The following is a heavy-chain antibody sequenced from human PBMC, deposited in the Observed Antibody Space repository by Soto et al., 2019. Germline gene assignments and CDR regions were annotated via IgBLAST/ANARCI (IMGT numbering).Heavy chain of an antibody. CDR1: GVSFSGHY. V-gene: IGHV4-34*01. D-gene: IGHD6-13*01. Sequence: QVQLQQGGAGLLKPSDTLSLTCAVYGVSFSGHYWGWIRQPPGKGLEWFGEINHSGSTNHNPALQRRDTISVVPSKDPFCLKLSSATAAYTAVYYCARARPRKSSCWHRRFGFQHWGQGSLVTVST. CDR2: INHSGST. J-gene: IGHJ1*01. CDR3: ARARPRKSSCWHRRFGFQH.